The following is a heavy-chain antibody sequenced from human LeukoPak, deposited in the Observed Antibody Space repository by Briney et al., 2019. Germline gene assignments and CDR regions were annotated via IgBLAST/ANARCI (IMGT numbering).Heavy chain of an antibody. J-gene: IGHJ4*02. D-gene: IGHD5-12*01. CDR2: ISWNSGSI. V-gene: IGHV3-9*01. CDR1: GFTFDDYA. Sequence: GGSLRLSCAASGFTFDDYAMHWVRQAPGKGLEWVSGISWNSGSIGYADSVKGRFTISRDNAKNSLYLQMNSLRAEDTALCYCAKFATSDDGPPFDYWGQGTLVTVSS. CDR3: AKFATSDDGPPFDY.